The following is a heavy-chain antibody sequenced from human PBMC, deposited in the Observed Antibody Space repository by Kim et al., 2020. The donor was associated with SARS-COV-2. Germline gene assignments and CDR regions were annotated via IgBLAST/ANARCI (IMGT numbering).Heavy chain of an antibody. D-gene: IGHD1-26*01. CDR2: IYYSGST. CDR1: GGSISSYY. J-gene: IGHJ4*02. Sequence: SETLSLTCTVSGGSISSYYWSWIRQPPGKGLEWIGYIYYSGSTNYNPSLKSRVTISVDTSKTQFSLKLSSVTAAATAVYYCASSPGIVGATPQVYWGQGTLVTVSS. CDR3: ASSPGIVGATPQVY. V-gene: IGHV4-59*13.